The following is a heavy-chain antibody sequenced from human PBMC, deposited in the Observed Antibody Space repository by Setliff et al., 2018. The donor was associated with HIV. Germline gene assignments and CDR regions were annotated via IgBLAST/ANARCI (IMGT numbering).Heavy chain of an antibody. CDR3: ARGSGGYCSGGSCYFGFGLAL. CDR1: GGTSSSYS. D-gene: IGHD2-15*01. CDR2: IIPIFNTA. V-gene: IGHV1-69*13. Sequence: GASVKVSCKASGGTSSSYSITWVRQAPGQGLEWMGGIIPIFNTANYAQKFQGRVTITADESTSTAYMELSSLGSEDTAVYYCARGSGGYCSGGSCYFGFGLALWGQGTTVTVSS. J-gene: IGHJ6*02.